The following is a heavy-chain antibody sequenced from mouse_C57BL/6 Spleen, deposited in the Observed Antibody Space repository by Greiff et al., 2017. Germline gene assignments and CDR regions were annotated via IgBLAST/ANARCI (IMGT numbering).Heavy chain of an antibody. D-gene: IGHD2-5*01. V-gene: IGHV1-64*01. J-gene: IGHJ4*01. Sequence: QVQLQQPGAELVKPGASVKLSCKASGYTFTSYWMHWVKQRPGQGLEWIGMIHPTSGSTNYNEKFKSKATLTVDKSSSTAYMQLSSLTSEDSAVYYCAIIYYSNWAMDYWGQGTSVTVSS. CDR2: IHPTSGST. CDR3: AIIYYSNWAMDY. CDR1: GYTFTSYW.